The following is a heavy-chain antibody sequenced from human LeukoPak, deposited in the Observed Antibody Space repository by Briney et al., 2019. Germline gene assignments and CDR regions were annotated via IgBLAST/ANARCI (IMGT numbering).Heavy chain of an antibody. CDR2: ISGSGGST. J-gene: IGHJ4*02. Sequence: PGGSLRLSCAASGFTFSTYWMSWVRQAPGKGLEWVSAISGSGGSTYYADSVKGRFTISGDNSKNTLYLQMNSLRAEDTAVYYCAKSVYSSGSPDSWGQGTLVTVSS. CDR1: GFTFSTYW. CDR3: AKSVYSSGSPDS. D-gene: IGHD3-10*01. V-gene: IGHV3-23*01.